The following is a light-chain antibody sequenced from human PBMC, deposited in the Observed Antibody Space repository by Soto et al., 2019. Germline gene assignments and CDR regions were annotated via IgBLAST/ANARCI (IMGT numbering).Light chain of an antibody. CDR1: DSDVGGHSH. V-gene: IGLV2-8*01. J-gene: IGLJ3*02. Sequence: QSALTQPPSASGSPGQAVTISCTGSDSDVGGHSHVSWYQQHPGEAPKLMIYEVSKRPSGVPDRFSGSKYGNTASLTVSGLQADDEADYYCCSYVAGDSWVFGGGTKLTVL. CDR3: CSYVAGDSWV. CDR2: EVS.